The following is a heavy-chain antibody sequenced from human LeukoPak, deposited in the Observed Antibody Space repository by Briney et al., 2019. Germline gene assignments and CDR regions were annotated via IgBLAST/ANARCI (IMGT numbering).Heavy chain of an antibody. J-gene: IGHJ5*02. CDR2: MNPNSGNT. D-gene: IGHD6-13*01. CDR3: ARDRAAAGLNNWFDP. Sequence: ASVKVSCKASGYTFTSYDINWVRQATGQGLEWMGWMNPNSGNTGYAQKFQGRVTITADESTSTAYMELSSLRSEDTAVYYCARDRAAAGLNNWFDPWGQGTRVTVSS. V-gene: IGHV1-8*01. CDR1: GYTFTSYD.